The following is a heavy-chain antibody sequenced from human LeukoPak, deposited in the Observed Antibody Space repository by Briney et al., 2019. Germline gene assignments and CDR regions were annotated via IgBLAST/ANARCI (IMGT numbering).Heavy chain of an antibody. V-gene: IGHV3-7*01. J-gene: IGHJ4*02. Sequence: GGSLRLSCAASGFTFSSYWMSWDRQAPGKGLEWVANIKQDGSEKLYVDSVKGRFTISRDNAKNSLYLQINSLRAEDMAVYYCARDFHYYDSSGYYPIFDYWGQGTLVTVSS. CDR1: GFTFSSYW. CDR3: ARDFHYYDSSGYYPIFDY. CDR2: IKQDGSEK. D-gene: IGHD3-22*01.